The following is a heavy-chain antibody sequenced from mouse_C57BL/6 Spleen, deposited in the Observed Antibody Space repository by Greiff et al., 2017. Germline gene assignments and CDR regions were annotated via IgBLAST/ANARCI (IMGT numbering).Heavy chain of an antibody. CDR3: TRYDYSNGGLAY. D-gene: IGHD2-5*01. V-gene: IGHV1-15*01. CDR1: GYTFTDYE. CDR2: IDPETGGT. J-gene: IGHJ3*01. Sequence: VQLQQSGAELVRPGASVTLSCKASGYTFTDYEMHWVKQTPVHGLEWIGAIDPETGGTAYNQKFKGKAILTADKSSSTAYMELRSLTSEDSAVYYCTRYDYSNGGLAYWGQGTLVTVSA.